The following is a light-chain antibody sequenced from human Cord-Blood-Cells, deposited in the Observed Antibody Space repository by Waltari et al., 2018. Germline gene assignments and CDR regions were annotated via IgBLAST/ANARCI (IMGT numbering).Light chain of an antibody. CDR2: GAS. Sequence: DIVLTHSPGPLSLSPGERAALSGRASQGRSSRYLAWYQQNPGQAPRILIYGASSRATGIPDRFRGSGSGTDFTLTISRLEPEDFAVYYCQQYGSSWTFGQGTKVEIK. CDR1: QGRSSRY. J-gene: IGKJ1*01. CDR3: QQYGSSWT. V-gene: IGKV3-20*01.